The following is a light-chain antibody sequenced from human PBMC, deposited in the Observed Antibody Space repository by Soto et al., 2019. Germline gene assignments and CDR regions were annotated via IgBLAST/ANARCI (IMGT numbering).Light chain of an antibody. V-gene: IGKV3-11*01. CDR3: QQRYNWPPIT. CDR2: EAS. Sequence: EIVLTQSPDTLSLSPGERATLSCRASQSVSRYLAWYQPKPGQAPRLLIYEASNRATGIPARFSGSGSGTDFPLTISSLEPEDFAVYYCQQRYNWPPITFGQGTRLEIK. J-gene: IGKJ5*01. CDR1: QSVSRY.